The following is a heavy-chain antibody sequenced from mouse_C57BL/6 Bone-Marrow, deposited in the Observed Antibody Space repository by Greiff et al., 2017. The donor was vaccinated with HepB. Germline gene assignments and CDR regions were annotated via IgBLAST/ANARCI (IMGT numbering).Heavy chain of an antibody. CDR1: GYAFSSYW. Sequence: QVQLKESGAELVKPGASVKISCKASGYAFSSYWMNWVKQRPGKGLEWIGQIYPGDGDTNYNGKFKGKATLTADKSSSTAYMQLSSLTSEDSAVYFCARRGDYDALYFDYWGQGTTLTVSS. CDR2: IYPGDGDT. CDR3: ARRGDYDALYFDY. J-gene: IGHJ2*01. V-gene: IGHV1-80*01. D-gene: IGHD2-4*01.